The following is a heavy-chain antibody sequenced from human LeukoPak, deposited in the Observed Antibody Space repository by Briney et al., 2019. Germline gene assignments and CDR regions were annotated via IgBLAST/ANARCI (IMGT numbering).Heavy chain of an antibody. CDR2: ISAYNGNT. V-gene: IGHV1-18*01. D-gene: IGHD5-18*01. Sequence: ASVKVSCKASGYTFTSYGISWVRQASGQGLEWMGWISAYNGNTNYAQKLQGRVTMTTDTSTSTAYMELRSLRSDDTAVYYCARDSGPGTAMVTDYWGQGTLVTVSS. CDR1: GYTFTSYG. J-gene: IGHJ4*02. CDR3: ARDSGPGTAMVTDY.